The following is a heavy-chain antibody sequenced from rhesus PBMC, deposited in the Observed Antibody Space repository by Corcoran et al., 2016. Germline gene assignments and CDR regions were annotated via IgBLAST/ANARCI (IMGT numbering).Heavy chain of an antibody. J-gene: IGHJ3*01. CDR1: GGSISDDYY. Sequence: QVQLQESGPGLLKPSETLSLTCAVSGGSISDDYYWSWLRNPPGKGLEWIWYIYGCGGGTNDNTSLKIRVTISIDTSKNQFAMKLSSVTAADTAVYYCARDLGSGSYYNHDAFDCWGQGLRVTVSS. V-gene: IGHV4-106*01. CDR3: ARDLGSGSYYNHDAFDC. D-gene: IGHD3-16*01. CDR2: IYGCGGGT.